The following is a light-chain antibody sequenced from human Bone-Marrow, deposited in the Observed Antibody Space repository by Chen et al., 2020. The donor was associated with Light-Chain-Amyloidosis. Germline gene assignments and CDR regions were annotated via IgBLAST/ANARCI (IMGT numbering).Light chain of an antibody. CDR2: RDT. CDR3: QSADSSGTYEVI. V-gene: IGLV3-25*03. Sequence: SYELTQPPSVSVSPGQTARLTCSGDDLPTKYAYWYQQKPGPAPVLVIHRDTERPSGISERFSGSSSGTTATLTISRVQAEDEADYHCQSADSSGTYEVIFGGGTKLTVL. CDR1: DLPTKY. J-gene: IGLJ2*01.